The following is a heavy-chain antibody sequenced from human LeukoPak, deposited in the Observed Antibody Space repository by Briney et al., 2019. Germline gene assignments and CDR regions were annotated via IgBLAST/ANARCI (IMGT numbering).Heavy chain of an antibody. CDR1: GFTFSSYA. CDR2: ISGSGGST. V-gene: IGHV3-23*01. D-gene: IGHD3-22*01. J-gene: IGHJ1*01. Sequence: GGSLRLSCAASGFTFSSYAMSWVRQAPGKGLEWVSAISGSGGSTYYADSVKGRFTISRDNSKNTLYLQMNSLRAEDTAVYYCAKVGYYYDSSGYYYREYFQHWGRAPWSPSPQ. CDR3: AKVGYYYDSSGYYYREYFQH.